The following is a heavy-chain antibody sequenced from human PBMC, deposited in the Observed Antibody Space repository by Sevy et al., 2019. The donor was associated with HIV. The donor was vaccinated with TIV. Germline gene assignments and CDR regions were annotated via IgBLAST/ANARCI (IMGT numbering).Heavy chain of an antibody. CDR3: ARGGGNGWYYFDY. CDR1: GGTFTTSG. Sequence: ASVKVSCKASGGTFTTSGISWVRQVPGQGLEWMGGMIPILGTTNYAQRFQYRVTITADESTKTAYMELSSLRSEDTAVYYCARGGGNGWYYFDYWGQATSVTVSS. CDR2: MIPILGTT. V-gene: IGHV1-69*13. D-gene: IGHD6-19*01. J-gene: IGHJ4*02.